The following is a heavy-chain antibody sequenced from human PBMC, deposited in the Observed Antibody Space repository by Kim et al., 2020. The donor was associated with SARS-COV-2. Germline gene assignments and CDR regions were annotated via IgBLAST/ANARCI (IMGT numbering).Heavy chain of an antibody. D-gene: IGHD1-26*01. V-gene: IGHV3-33*01. Sequence: GGSLRLSCAASGFTFYNFVMHWVRQAPGKGLEWVAVIWSDGSSKYYVDSVRGRFTISRDNSKNTLYLQMNSLRAEDTAVYYCAREKEVGKNYGMDVWGQGTTVTVSS. J-gene: IGHJ6*02. CDR1: GFTFYNFV. CDR2: IWSDGSSK. CDR3: AREKEVGKNYGMDV.